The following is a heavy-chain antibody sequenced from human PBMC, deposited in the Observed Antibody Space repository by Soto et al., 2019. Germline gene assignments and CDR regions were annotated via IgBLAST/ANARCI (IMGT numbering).Heavy chain of an antibody. CDR2: ISYDGSNK. V-gene: IGHV3-30*18. D-gene: IGHD4-17*01. J-gene: IGHJ4*01. Sequence: QVQLVESGGGVVQPGRSLRLSCAASGFTFSSYGMHWVRQAPGKGLEWVAVISYDGSNKYYADSVKGRFTISRDNSKNTLYLQMNSLRAEDTAVYYCAKPRGTTVTTDFDYWGHGTLVTVSS. CDR3: AKPRGTTVTTDFDY. CDR1: GFTFSSYG.